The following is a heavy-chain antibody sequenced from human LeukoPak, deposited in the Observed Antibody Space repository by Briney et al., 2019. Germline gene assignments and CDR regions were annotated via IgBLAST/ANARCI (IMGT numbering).Heavy chain of an antibody. Sequence: SETLSLTCTVSGGSISSSTYYWGWIRQPPGKGLEWIGSIFYSGRTYYNPSLKSRVTMSVDTSKNQFSLRLSSVNAADTAVYYCARGHYSASRKYFDLWGSGTLVAVSS. CDR2: IFYSGRT. D-gene: IGHD2-2*01. J-gene: IGHJ2*01. CDR3: ARGHYSASRKYFDL. V-gene: IGHV4-39*07. CDR1: GGSISSSTYY.